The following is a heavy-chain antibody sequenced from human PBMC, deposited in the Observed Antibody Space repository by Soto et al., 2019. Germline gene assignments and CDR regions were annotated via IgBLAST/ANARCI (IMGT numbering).Heavy chain of an antibody. Sequence: HGGSLKLSSAASGFTLSSSAMTWFCQAPGKGLEWVSAISGSGGSTYYADSVKGRFTISRDNSKNTLYLQMNSLRAEDTAVYYCAKDTGRWPQEEAFDIWGQGTMVTVSS. CDR3: AKDTGRWPQEEAFDI. D-gene: IGHD1-26*01. CDR2: ISGSGGST. CDR1: GFTLSSSA. V-gene: IGHV3-23*01. J-gene: IGHJ3*02.